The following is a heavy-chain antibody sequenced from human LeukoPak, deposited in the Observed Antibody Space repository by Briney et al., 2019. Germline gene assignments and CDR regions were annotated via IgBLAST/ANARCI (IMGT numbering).Heavy chain of an antibody. J-gene: IGHJ3*02. V-gene: IGHV1-69*04. CDR2: IIPILDIA. CDR3: ARVTYYDFWSGYPYGAFDI. Sequence: SVKVSCKASGGTFSSYAITWVRQAPGQGLEWMGRIIPILDIANYAQKFQGRVTITADKSTSTAYMELSSLRSEDTAVYYCARVTYYDFWSGYPYGAFDIWGQGTMVTVSS. CDR1: GGTFSSYA. D-gene: IGHD3-3*01.